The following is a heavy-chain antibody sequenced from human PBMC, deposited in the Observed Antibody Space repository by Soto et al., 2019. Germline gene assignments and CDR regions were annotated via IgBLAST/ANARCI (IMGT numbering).Heavy chain of an antibody. D-gene: IGHD2-2*01. J-gene: IGHJ6*02. V-gene: IGHV1-58*02. CDR3: AAASSTSGGYYGMDV. Sequence: QMQLVQSGPEVKKPGTSVKVSCKTSGFSFTSSAMQWVRQARGQRLEWIGWIVVGSGHTNNAQKFQERVTITRDMSTSTAYMELRSLRSEDTAVYYCAAASSTSGGYYGMDVWGQGTTFTVSS. CDR2: IVVGSGHT. CDR1: GFSFTSSA.